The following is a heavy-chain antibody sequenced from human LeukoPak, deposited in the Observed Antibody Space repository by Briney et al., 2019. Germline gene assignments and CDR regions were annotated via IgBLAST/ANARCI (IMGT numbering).Heavy chain of an antibody. CDR1: GFTFSSYA. J-gene: IGHJ4*02. CDR3: AKAGSLWGAFDY. CDR2: ISGSGGST. V-gene: IGHV3-23*01. D-gene: IGHD3-16*01. Sequence: GGSLRLSCAASGFTFSSYAMSWVRQAPGKGLEWVSAISGSGGSTYYADSVKGRFTTSRDNSKNTLYLQMNSLRAEDTAVYYCAKAGSLWGAFDYWGQGTLVTVSS.